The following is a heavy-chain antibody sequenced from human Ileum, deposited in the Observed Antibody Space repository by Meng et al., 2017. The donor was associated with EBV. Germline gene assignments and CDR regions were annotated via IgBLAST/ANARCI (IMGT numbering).Heavy chain of an antibody. CDR1: GDSVSSNSAA. Sequence: AKTRQSGPELVQPSQTLSLTCAISGDSVSSNSAAWNWIRQSPSRGLELLRRTYYRSKWYNDYAVSVKSRITINPDTSKNQFSLQLNSVTPEDTAVYYCARDSSSSAYSPFDYWGQGTLVTVSS. J-gene: IGHJ4*02. CDR2: TYYRSKWYN. D-gene: IGHD3-22*01. CDR3: ARDSSSSAYSPFDY. V-gene: IGHV6-1*01.